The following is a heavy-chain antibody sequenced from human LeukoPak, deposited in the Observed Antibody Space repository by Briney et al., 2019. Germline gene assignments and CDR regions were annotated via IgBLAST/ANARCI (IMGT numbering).Heavy chain of an antibody. V-gene: IGHV3-30*18. CDR2: ISYDGSNK. CDR3: AKDPESGILLSFNWFDP. J-gene: IGHJ5*02. CDR1: GFTFSSYG. Sequence: GGSLRLSCAASGFTFSSYGMHWVRQAPGKGLEWVAVISYDGSNKYYADSVKGRFTISRDNSKNTLYLQMNSLRAEDTAVYYCAKDPESGILLSFNWFDPWGQGTLVTVSS. D-gene: IGHD3-10*01.